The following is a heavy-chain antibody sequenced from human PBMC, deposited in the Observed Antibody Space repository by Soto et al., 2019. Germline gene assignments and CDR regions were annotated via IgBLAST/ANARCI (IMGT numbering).Heavy chain of an antibody. V-gene: IGHV3-66*01. CDR2: IYSGGST. D-gene: IGHD1-26*01. CDR3: ARALGSYWSPYYFDY. J-gene: IGHJ4*02. CDR1: GFTVSSNY. Sequence: GGSLRLSCAASGFTVSSNYMSWVRQAPGKGLEWVSVIYSGGSTYYADSVKGRFTISRDNSKNTLYLQMNSLRAEDTAVYYCARALGSYWSPYYFDYWGQGTLVTVSS.